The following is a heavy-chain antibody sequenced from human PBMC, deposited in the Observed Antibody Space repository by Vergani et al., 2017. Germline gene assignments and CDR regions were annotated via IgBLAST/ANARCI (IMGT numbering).Heavy chain of an antibody. D-gene: IGHD2-21*01. V-gene: IGHV3-23*01. CDR1: GFTFSSYA. Sequence: EVQLLESGGNLIQPGGSLRLSCGASGFTFSSYAMTWVRLAPEKGLQWVSAISGSGGNTFYTDSVKGRFTISRDNSKDTLYLQMNSLRVEDTAIYYCAKARDPNCKGGNCYSYYYGLDLWGQGTTVTVSS. CDR2: ISGSGGNT. J-gene: IGHJ6*02. CDR3: AKARDPNCKGGNCYSYYYGLDL.